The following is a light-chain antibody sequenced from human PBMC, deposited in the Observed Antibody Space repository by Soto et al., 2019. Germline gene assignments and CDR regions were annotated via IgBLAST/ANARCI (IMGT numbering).Light chain of an antibody. CDR1: QTVTSSY. Sequence: DIVLTQSPGTLSLSPGDRATLSCRASQTVTSSYLAWYQQKPDQAPRLLIYAAFIRATGIPDRFSGSGSGTDFTLTISRLEPEDFAVYYCQQYGHPQCTFGPGTKVEI. V-gene: IGKV3-20*01. CDR3: QQYGHPQCT. CDR2: AAF. J-gene: IGKJ3*01.